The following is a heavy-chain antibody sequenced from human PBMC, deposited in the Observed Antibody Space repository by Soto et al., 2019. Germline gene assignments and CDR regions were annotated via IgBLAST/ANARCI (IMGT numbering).Heavy chain of an antibody. CDR2: IGGSGVST. CDR3: ARGSSNIPLAGRSLGY. V-gene: IGHV3-23*01. J-gene: IGHJ4*02. D-gene: IGHD6-19*01. Sequence: EVQLLESGGGLVQPGGSLRLSCAASGFTFNNYAMNWVRQAPGKGLEWVSAIGGSGVSTFYADSVKGRFTISRDNSKNTRYLQMNSLRAEDTGIYYCARGSSNIPLAGRSLGYWGQGTLVPVSS. CDR1: GFTFNNYA.